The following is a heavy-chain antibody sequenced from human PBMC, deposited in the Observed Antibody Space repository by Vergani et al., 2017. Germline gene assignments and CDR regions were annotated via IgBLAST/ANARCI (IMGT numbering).Heavy chain of an antibody. D-gene: IGHD3-3*01. CDR3: ARDWSGSGLGDY. CDR1: GFTFSSYG. Sequence: QVQLVESAGGVVQPGGSLRLSCAASGFTFSSYGMHWVRQAPGKGLEWVAVIWYDGSNKYYADSVKGRFTISRDNSKNTLYLQMNSLRAEDTAVYYCARDWSGSGLGDYWGQGTLVTVSS. CDR2: IWYDGSNK. V-gene: IGHV3-33*01. J-gene: IGHJ4*02.